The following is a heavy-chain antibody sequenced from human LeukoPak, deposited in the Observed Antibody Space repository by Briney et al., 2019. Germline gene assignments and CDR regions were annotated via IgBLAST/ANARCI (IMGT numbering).Heavy chain of an antibody. CDR1: GFTFDDYG. CDR3: AKGSYYYDSSGYPFDY. D-gene: IGHD3-22*01. V-gene: IGHV3-20*04. CDR2: INWNGGST. J-gene: IGHJ4*02. Sequence: GGSLRLSCAASGFTFDDYGMSWVRQAPGKGLEWVSGINWNGGSTYYADSVKGRFTISRDNSKNTLYLQMNSLRAEDTAVYYCAKGSYYYDSSGYPFDYWGQGTLVTVSS.